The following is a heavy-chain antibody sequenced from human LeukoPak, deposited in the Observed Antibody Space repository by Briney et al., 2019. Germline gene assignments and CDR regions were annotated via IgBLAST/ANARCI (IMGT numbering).Heavy chain of an antibody. V-gene: IGHV3-48*03. J-gene: IGHJ6*03. D-gene: IGHD6-6*01. CDR2: ISSSGSTI. CDR1: GFTFSSYE. Sequence: GGSLRLSCAASGFTFSSYEMNWVRQAPGKGLEWVSYISSSGSTIHYADSVKGRFTISRDNAKNSLYLQMNSLRAEDTAVYYCARAYSSSFSPWAYYYMDVWGKGTTVTVSS. CDR3: ARAYSSSFSPWAYYYMDV.